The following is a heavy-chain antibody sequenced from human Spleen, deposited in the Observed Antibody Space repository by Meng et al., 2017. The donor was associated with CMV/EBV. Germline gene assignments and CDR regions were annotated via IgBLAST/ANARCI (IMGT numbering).Heavy chain of an antibody. J-gene: IGHJ3*02. CDR2: IYSGGSST. Sequence: GGSLRLSCAASGFTFSSYAMSWVRQAPGKGLEWVSVIYSGGSSTYYADSVKGRFTISRDNSKNTLYLQMNSLRAEDTAVYYCARGRYYYDSSGSASNAFDIWGQGTMVTVSS. CDR1: GFTFSSYA. CDR3: ARGRYYYDSSGSASNAFDI. V-gene: IGHV3-23*03. D-gene: IGHD3-22*01.